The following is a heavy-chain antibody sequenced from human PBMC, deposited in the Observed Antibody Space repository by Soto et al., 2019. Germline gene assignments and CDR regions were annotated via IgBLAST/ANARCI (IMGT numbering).Heavy chain of an antibody. Sequence: QVQLVESGGGLVKPGGSLRLSCAASGFTFSDYYMSWIRQAPGKGLEWVSYISSSSSYTNYADSVKGRFTISRDNAKNSLYLQMNSLRAEDTAVYYCAGDSSGYYSDRRYNWFDPWGQGTLVTVSS. D-gene: IGHD3-22*01. CDR1: GFTFSDYY. V-gene: IGHV3-11*06. J-gene: IGHJ5*02. CDR2: ISSSSSYT. CDR3: AGDSSGYYSDRRYNWFDP.